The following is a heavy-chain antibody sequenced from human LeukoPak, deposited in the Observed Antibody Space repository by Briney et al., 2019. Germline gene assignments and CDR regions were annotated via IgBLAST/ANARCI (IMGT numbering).Heavy chain of an antibody. J-gene: IGHJ4*02. CDR3: VRDGGVSGYDLLDY. V-gene: IGHV3-7*01. Sequence: GGSLRLSCAASGFTFSNCWMTWVRQAPGKGLEWVAHINQDGSEEHYMDSVKARFTISRDNAKNSLSLQMNSLRAEDTAVYYCVRDGGVSGYDLLDYWGQGTLVTVSS. CDR1: GFTFSNCW. D-gene: IGHD5-12*01. CDR2: INQDGSEE.